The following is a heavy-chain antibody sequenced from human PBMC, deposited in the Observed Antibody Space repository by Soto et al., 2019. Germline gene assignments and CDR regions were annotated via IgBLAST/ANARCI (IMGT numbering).Heavy chain of an antibody. D-gene: IGHD1-7*01. Sequence: PGGSLRLSCAASGFTFSSYGMHWVRQAPGKGLEWVAVISYDGSNKYYADSVKGRFTISRDNSKNTLYLQMNSLRAEDTAVYYCAKDVEITGTFYFDYWGQGTLVTVSS. V-gene: IGHV3-30*18. J-gene: IGHJ4*02. CDR2: ISYDGSNK. CDR1: GFTFSSYG. CDR3: AKDVEITGTFYFDY.